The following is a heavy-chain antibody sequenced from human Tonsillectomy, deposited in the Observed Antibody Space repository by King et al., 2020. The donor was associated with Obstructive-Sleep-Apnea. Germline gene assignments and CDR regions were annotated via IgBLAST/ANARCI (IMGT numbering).Heavy chain of an antibody. J-gene: IGHJ4*02. CDR3: ARGSLTGDFDY. Sequence: VQLQQWGAGLLKPSETLSLTCAVYGGSFSGYYWSWIRQPPGRGLEWSGEINHSGSTNYNPSLKSRVTISVDTSKNQFSLKLSSVTAADTAVYYCARGSLTGDFDYWGQGALVTVSS. D-gene: IGHD1-14*01. CDR2: INHSGST. CDR1: GGSFSGYY. V-gene: IGHV4-34*01.